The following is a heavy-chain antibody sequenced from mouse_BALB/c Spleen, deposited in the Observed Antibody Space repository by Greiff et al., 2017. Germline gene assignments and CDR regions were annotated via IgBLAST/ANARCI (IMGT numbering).Heavy chain of an antibody. V-gene: IGHV10-1*02. Sequence: EAGGGLVQPKGSLKLSCAASGFTFNTYAMNWVRQAPGKGLEWVARIRSKSNNYATYYADSVKDRFTISRDDSQSMLYLQMNNLKTEDTAMYYCVSATYYYAMDDWGQGTSVTVSS. J-gene: IGHJ4*01. D-gene: IGHD6-1*01. CDR3: VSATYYYAMDD. CDR1: GFTFNTYA. CDR2: IRSKSNNYAT.